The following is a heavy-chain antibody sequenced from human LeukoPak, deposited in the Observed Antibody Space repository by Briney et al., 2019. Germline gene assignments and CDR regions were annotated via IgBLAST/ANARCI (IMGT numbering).Heavy chain of an antibody. D-gene: IGHD2-15*01. CDR3: ARGYCSGGSCYEFDP. CDR1: GYTFTGYY. J-gene: IGHJ5*02. Sequence: ASVKVSCKASGYTFTGYYMHWVRQAPGQGREWMGRINPNSGGTNYAQKFQGRVTMTRDTSISTAYMELSRLRSDDTAVYYCARGYCSGGSCYEFDPWGQGTLVTVSS. V-gene: IGHV1-2*06. CDR2: INPNSGGT.